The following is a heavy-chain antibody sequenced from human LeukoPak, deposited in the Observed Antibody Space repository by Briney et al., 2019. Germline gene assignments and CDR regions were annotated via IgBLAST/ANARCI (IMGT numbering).Heavy chain of an antibody. CDR1: GGSISSGGYS. CDR2: IYHSGST. CDR3: AREYTLYRSGWFLDY. D-gene: IGHD6-19*01. V-gene: IGHV4-30-2*01. Sequence: SQTLSLTCAVSGGSISSGGYSWSWIRQPPGKGLEWIGYIYHSGSTYYNPSLKSRVTISVDRSKNQFSLKLSSVTAADTAVYYCAREYTLYRSGWFLDYWGQGTVVTVSS. J-gene: IGHJ4*02.